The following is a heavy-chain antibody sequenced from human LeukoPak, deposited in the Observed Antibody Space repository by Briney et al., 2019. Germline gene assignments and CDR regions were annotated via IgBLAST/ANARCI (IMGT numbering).Heavy chain of an antibody. Sequence: PSETLSLTCTVSGGSISSSSYYWGWIRQTPGKGLEWIGNIYSDGTTSYNPSVKSRVTMSVDTSKNQFSLKLNSVTAADTAVYYCGRDSGFWPYWGQGTLVTVSS. J-gene: IGHJ4*02. CDR3: GRDSGFWPY. CDR1: GGSISSSSYY. CDR2: IYSDGTT. V-gene: IGHV4-39*07. D-gene: IGHD3-22*01.